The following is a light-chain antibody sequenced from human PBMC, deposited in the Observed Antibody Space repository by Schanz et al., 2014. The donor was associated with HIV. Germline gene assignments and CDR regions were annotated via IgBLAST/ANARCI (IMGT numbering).Light chain of an antibody. CDR3: QQSDSTPFT. Sequence: DIQMTQSPSSLSASVGDRVTITCRASQTISTYLNWYQQKPGKAPKLLIYAASSLQGGVPSRFSGSGSGTEFTLTISSLQPEDVATYYCQQSDSTPFTFGGGTKVEIK. V-gene: IGKV1-39*01. CDR1: QTISTY. CDR2: AAS. J-gene: IGKJ4*01.